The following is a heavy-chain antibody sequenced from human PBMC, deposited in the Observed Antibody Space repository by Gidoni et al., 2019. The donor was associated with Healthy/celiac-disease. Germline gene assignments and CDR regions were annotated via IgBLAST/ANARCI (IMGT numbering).Heavy chain of an antibody. CDR2: ISGSGGST. CDR3: AKDGGSGYYHPTWFGVY. J-gene: IGHJ4*02. D-gene: IGHD3-22*01. CDR1: GFTFSSYA. V-gene: IGHV3-23*01. Sequence: EVQLLESGGGLVQPGGSLRLSCSASGFTFSSYAMSWVRQAPGKGLEWVSAISGSGGSTYYADAVKGRFTISRDNSKNTLDLQMNSLRAEDTAVYYCAKDGGSGYYHPTWFGVYWGQGTLVTVSS.